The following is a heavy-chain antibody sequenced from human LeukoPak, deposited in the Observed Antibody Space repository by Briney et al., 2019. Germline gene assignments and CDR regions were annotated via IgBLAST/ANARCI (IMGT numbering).Heavy chain of an antibody. V-gene: IGHV3-30*18. J-gene: IGHJ4*02. CDR2: ISYNGSNK. Sequence: GGSLRLSCAASGFTFSSDCMHWVRQAPGKGLEWVAVISYNGSNKYYADSVKGRFTISRDNSKNSPYLQRNILRADETAFYYGEKEPALEDTAIAPFDYWGQGTLVTVSS. CDR1: GFTFSSDC. D-gene: IGHD5-18*01. CDR3: EKEPALEDTAIAPFDY.